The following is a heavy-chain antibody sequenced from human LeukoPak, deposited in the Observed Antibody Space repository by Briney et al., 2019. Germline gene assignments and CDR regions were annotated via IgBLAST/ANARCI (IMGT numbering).Heavy chain of an antibody. V-gene: IGHV3-21*01. CDR3: AREADRHGLVV. J-gene: IGHJ6*02. CDR2: ISSGSSYI. Sequence: GGSLRLSCAASGFTFSSYSMNWVRQAPGKGLEWVSSISSGSSYIYYADSVKGRFTISRDNATNSLHLQMHSLSAEDTAVYYCAREADRHGLVVWAKGPQSPFP. CDR1: GFTFSSYS.